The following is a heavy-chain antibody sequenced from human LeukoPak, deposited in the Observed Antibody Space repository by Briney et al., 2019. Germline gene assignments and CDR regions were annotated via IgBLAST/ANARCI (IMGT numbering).Heavy chain of an antibody. D-gene: IGHD3-22*01. J-gene: IGHJ3*02. Sequence: NSSETLSLTCTVSGGSISSYYWSWIRQPPGKGLEWIGYIYYSGSTNYNPPLKSRVTISVDTSKNQFSLKLSSVTAADTAVYYCARVNNWLLLNAFDIWGQGTMVTVSS. CDR2: IYYSGST. CDR3: ARVNNWLLLNAFDI. V-gene: IGHV4-59*08. CDR1: GGSISSYY.